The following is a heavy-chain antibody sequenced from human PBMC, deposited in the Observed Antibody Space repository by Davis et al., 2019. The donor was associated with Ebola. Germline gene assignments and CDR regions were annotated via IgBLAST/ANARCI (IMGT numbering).Heavy chain of an antibody. D-gene: IGHD6-6*01. CDR1: GDSVSSHSAA. Sequence: SQTLSLTCAISGDSVSSHSAAWNWIRQSPSRGLEWLGRTYYRSKWYNYYAVSVKSRITINPDTSKNQFSLQLNSVTPEDTAVYYCAGRLVAARGYYYYGMDVWGQGTTVTVSS. J-gene: IGHJ6*02. V-gene: IGHV6-1*01. CDR2: TYYRSKWYN. CDR3: AGRLVAARGYYYYGMDV.